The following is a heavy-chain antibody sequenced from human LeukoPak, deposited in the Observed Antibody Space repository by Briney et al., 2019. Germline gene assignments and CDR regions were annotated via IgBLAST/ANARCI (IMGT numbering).Heavy chain of an antibody. V-gene: IGHV3-30*02. CDR2: IRYDGSNK. D-gene: IGHD3-3*01. CDR1: GFTFSSYG. Sequence: GGSLRLSCAASGFTFSSYGMHWVRQAPGKGLEWVACIRYDGSNKYYADSVKGRFTISRDNSKNTLYLQMNSLRAEDTAVYYCAKGSKEVLFTKNHCMDVWGKGTTVTISS. J-gene: IGHJ6*03. CDR3: AKGSKEVLFTKNHCMDV.